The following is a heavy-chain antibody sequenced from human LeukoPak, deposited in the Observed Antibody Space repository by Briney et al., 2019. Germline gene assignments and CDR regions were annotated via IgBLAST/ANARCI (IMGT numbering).Heavy chain of an antibody. D-gene: IGHD2-15*01. V-gene: IGHV3-7*01. Sequence: GGSLRLSCAASGFTFSSYAMHWVRQAPGKGLEWVANIKQDGSEKYYVDSVKGRFTISRDNAKNSLYLQMNSLRAEDTAVYYCAREVRKVVVAANWFDPWGQGTLVTVSS. J-gene: IGHJ5*02. CDR2: IKQDGSEK. CDR1: GFTFSSYA. CDR3: AREVRKVVVAANWFDP.